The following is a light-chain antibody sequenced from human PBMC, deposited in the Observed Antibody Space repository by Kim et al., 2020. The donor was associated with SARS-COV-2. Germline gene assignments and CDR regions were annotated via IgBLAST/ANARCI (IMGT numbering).Light chain of an antibody. J-gene: IGLJ2*01. Sequence: PGQSITIPCPGTSSDVGGYNYVSWYQQHPGKAPKLMIYDVSNRPSGVSNRFSGSKSGNTASLTISGLQAEDEADYYCSSYTSSSTLFGGGTQLTVL. CDR1: SSDVGGYNY. CDR2: DVS. CDR3: SSYTSSSTL. V-gene: IGLV2-14*03.